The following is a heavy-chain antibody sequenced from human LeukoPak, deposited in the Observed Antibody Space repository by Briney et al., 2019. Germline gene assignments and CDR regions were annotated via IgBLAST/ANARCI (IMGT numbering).Heavy chain of an antibody. CDR3: AKDFGDYYYDSSGHFDY. CDR2: ISYDGSNK. Sequence: GGSLRLSCAASGFTFSSYGMHWVRQAPGKGLEWVAVISYDGSNKYYEDSVKGRFTISRDNSKNTLYLQMNSLRAEDTAVYYCAKDFGDYYYDSSGHFDYWGQGTLVTVSS. CDR1: GFTFSSYG. V-gene: IGHV3-30*18. D-gene: IGHD3-22*01. J-gene: IGHJ4*02.